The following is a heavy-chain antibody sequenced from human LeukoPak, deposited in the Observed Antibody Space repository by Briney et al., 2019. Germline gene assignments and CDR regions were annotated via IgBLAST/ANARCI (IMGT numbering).Heavy chain of an antibody. V-gene: IGHV4-34*01. J-gene: IGHJ4*02. CDR1: GGSFSGYY. Sequence: SETLSLTCAVYGGSFSGYYWSWLRQPPGKGLEWIGEINHSGSTNYNPSLKSRVTISVDTSKNQFSLKLSSVTAVDPAVYYCARGRDYIMPTIGSNFDYWGQGTLVTVSS. CDR3: ARGRDYIMPTIGSNFDY. D-gene: IGHD5-12*01. CDR2: INHSGST.